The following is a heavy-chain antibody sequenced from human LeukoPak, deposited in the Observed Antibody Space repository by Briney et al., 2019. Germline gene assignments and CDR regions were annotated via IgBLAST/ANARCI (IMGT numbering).Heavy chain of an antibody. Sequence: PGGSLRLSCAASGFTVSSNYMSWVRQAPGKGLEGVSVIYSGGSTYYADSVKGRFTISRDNSKNTLYLQMNSLRAEDTAVYYCARAARFLEWLGYFDYWGQGTLVTVSS. V-gene: IGHV3-66*02. D-gene: IGHD3-3*01. CDR1: GFTVSSNY. CDR3: ARAARFLEWLGYFDY. J-gene: IGHJ4*02. CDR2: IYSGGST.